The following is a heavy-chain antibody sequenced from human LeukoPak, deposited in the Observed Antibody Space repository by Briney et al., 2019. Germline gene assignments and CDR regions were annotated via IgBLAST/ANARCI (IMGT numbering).Heavy chain of an antibody. CDR3: AKDYYDSSGYYNYDAFDI. J-gene: IGHJ3*02. D-gene: IGHD3-22*01. CDR2: ISDIGGTT. Sequence: GGSLRLSCAASGFTFSSYAMTWVCQAPGKGLEGVSTISDIGGTTYYADSVKGRFTISRDNSKNTLYLQMNSLRAEDTAVYYCAKDYYDSSGYYNYDAFDIWGQGTMVTVSS. CDR1: GFTFSSYA. V-gene: IGHV3-23*01.